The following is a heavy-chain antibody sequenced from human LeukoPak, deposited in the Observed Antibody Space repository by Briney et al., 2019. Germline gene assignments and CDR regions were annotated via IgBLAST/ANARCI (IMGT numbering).Heavy chain of an antibody. Sequence: SETLSLTCTVSGVSISGTTYCWAWIRQPPGKGLEWIGSIYSSGHTIYNASLKGRITISVDRSENQFSLNLRSVTAADTAVYYCVADPINFDFWGQGNLVTVSS. CDR3: VADPINFDF. V-gene: IGHV4-39*07. CDR1: GVSISGTTYC. CDR2: IYSSGHT. J-gene: IGHJ4*02.